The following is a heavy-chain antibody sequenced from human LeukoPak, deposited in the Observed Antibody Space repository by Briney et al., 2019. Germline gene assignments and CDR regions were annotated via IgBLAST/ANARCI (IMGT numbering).Heavy chain of an antibody. J-gene: IGHJ3*01. CDR3: ARDAVSGTPAFDV. CDR1: GGSISTYY. Sequence: SETLSLTCTVSGGSISTYYWSWIRQPPGKGLEWIGYIHHSGSTNYKPSLKSRVTISVDTSRNQFPLKLTSVTAADTAVYYCARDAVSGTPAFDVWGQGTMVTVSS. D-gene: IGHD1-14*01. CDR2: IHHSGST. V-gene: IGHV4-59*01.